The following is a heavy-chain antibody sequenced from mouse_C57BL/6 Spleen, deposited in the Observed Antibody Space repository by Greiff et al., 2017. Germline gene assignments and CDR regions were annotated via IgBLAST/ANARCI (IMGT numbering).Heavy chain of an antibody. CDR2: ISNGGGST. Sequence: EVMLVESGGGLVQPGGSLKLSCAASGFTFSDYYMYWVRQTPEKRLEWVAYISNGGGSTYYPDTVKGRITISRDNAKNTLYLQMSRLKSEDTAMYYCARQRSDWYFDVWGTGTTVTVSS. CDR3: ARQRSDWYFDV. CDR1: GFTFSDYY. V-gene: IGHV5-12*01. J-gene: IGHJ1*03.